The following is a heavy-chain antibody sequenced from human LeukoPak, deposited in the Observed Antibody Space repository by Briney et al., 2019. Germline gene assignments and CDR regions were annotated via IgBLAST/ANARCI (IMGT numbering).Heavy chain of an antibody. CDR3: ARGDTMLRGLLSAFGY. J-gene: IGHJ4*02. Sequence: PGGSLRLSCAASGFTFSSCSMNWVRQAPGKGLEWLSSISTTSRYIYSADSLEGRFTISRDNAKNSLYLQMNSLRAEDTAVYYCARGDTMLRGLLSAFGYWGQGTLVTVSS. V-gene: IGHV3-21*01. D-gene: IGHD3-10*01. CDR1: GFTFSSCS. CDR2: ISTTSRYI.